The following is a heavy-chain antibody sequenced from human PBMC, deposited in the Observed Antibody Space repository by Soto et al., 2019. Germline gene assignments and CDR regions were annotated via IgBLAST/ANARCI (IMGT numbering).Heavy chain of an antibody. CDR1: GFTFGGYA. V-gene: IGHV3-49*04. Sequence: GGSLRLSCSASGFTFGGYAMSWVRLAPGKGLELVGFIRSKAYYGTTEYAASVRGRFTISRDDSRSIAYLQMNSLKSEDTAVYFCTRAPFVVETAPTKFDYCGQGTPFTVSS. D-gene: IGHD2-21*02. J-gene: IGHJ4*02. CDR3: TRAPFVVETAPTKFDY. CDR2: IRSKAYYGTT.